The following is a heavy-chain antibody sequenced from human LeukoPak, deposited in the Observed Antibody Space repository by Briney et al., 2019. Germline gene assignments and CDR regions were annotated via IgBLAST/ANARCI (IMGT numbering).Heavy chain of an antibody. V-gene: IGHV3-30*02. J-gene: IGHJ4*02. CDR3: AKDYTYYYDSSGFDY. D-gene: IGHD3-22*01. CDR1: GFTFSSYA. CDR2: IRYDGSSK. Sequence: GGSLRLSCAASGFTFSSYAMSWVRQAPGKGLEWVAFIRYDGSSKYYADSVKGRFTISRDNSKNTLYLQMNSLRAEDTAVYYCAKDYTYYYDSSGFDYWGQGTLVTVSS.